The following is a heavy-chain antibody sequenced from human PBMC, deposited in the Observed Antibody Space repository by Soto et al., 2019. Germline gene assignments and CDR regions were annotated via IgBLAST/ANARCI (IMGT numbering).Heavy chain of an antibody. Sequence: SETLSLTCAVYGGSFSSYYWTWIRQPPGKGLEWIAYINYSGSTSYNPSLKSRVTISVDTSKNQFSLKLSSVTAADTAVYYCARTYDDSGPNSGGYGFDIWGQGTMVTVSS. CDR1: GGSFSSYY. D-gene: IGHD3-22*01. V-gene: IGHV4-59*01. CDR3: ARTYDDSGPNSGGYGFDI. CDR2: INYSGST. J-gene: IGHJ3*02.